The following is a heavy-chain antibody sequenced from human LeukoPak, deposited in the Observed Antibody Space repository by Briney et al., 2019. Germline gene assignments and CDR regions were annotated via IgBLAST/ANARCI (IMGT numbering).Heavy chain of an antibody. D-gene: IGHD4-11*01. CDR1: GFTFSNHA. CDR3: ARETVTNHDAFDI. Sequence: GGSLRLSCAASGFTFSNHAMHWVRQAPGKGLRWVVVISHDGSNTYYGDSVKGRFTISRDNSKNTLDLQMNTLRAEDTAVYYCARETVTNHDAFDIWGQGAMVTVSS. J-gene: IGHJ3*02. CDR2: ISHDGSNT. V-gene: IGHV3-30-3*01.